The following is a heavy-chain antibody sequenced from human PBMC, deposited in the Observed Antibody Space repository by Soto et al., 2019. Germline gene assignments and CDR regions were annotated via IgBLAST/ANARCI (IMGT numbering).Heavy chain of an antibody. CDR3: ARDDYGAPNWDYYYYYGMDV. J-gene: IGHJ6*02. CDR1: GFTFSSYS. Sequence: HPGGSLRLSCAASGFTFSSYSMNWVRQAPGKGLEWVSYISSSSSTIYYADSVKGRFTISRDNAKNSLYLQMNSLRDEDTAVYYCARDDYGAPNWDYYYYYGMDVSGQGTTVTVS. V-gene: IGHV3-48*02. D-gene: IGHD4-17*01. CDR2: ISSSSSTI.